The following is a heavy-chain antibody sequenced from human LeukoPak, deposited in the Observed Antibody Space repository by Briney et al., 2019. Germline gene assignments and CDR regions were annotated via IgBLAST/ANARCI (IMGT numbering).Heavy chain of an antibody. CDR3: ARVKAKNDYGDYHNWFDP. J-gene: IGHJ5*02. Sequence: SETLSLTCTVSGGSISSYYWNWIRQHPGKGLEWIGYIYYSGSTYYNPSLKSRVTISVDTSKNQFSLKLSSVTAADTAVYYCARVKAKNDYGDYHNWFDPWGQGTLVTVSS. CDR2: IYYSGST. D-gene: IGHD4-17*01. V-gene: IGHV4-59*06. CDR1: GGSISSYY.